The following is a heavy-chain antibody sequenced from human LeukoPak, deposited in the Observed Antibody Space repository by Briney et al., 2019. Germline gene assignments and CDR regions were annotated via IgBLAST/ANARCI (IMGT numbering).Heavy chain of an antibody. D-gene: IGHD6-6*01. CDR1: GYTFPSYF. J-gene: IGHJ4*02. CDR2: INPTGDST. Sequence: ASVKVSCKASGYTFPSYFMHWVRQAPGQGLEWMGIINPTGDSTTYAQKFQGRVTMTRDTSTRTVYMELSSLRSDDTAVYYCARTAARRFDYWGQGTLVTVSS. V-gene: IGHV1-46*01. CDR3: ARTAARRFDY.